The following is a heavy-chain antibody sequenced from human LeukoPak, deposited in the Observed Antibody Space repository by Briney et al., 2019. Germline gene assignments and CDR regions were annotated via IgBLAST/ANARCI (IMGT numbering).Heavy chain of an antibody. CDR3: ARGRHYYDSSGYYRDY. Sequence: SVKVSCKASGGTFSSYTISWVRQAPGQGLEWMGRIIPILGIANYVQKFQGRVTITADKSTSTAYMELSSLRSEDTAVYYCARGRHYYDSSGYYRDYWGQGTLVTVSS. CDR1: GGTFSSYT. CDR2: IIPILGIA. V-gene: IGHV1-69*02. J-gene: IGHJ4*02. D-gene: IGHD3-22*01.